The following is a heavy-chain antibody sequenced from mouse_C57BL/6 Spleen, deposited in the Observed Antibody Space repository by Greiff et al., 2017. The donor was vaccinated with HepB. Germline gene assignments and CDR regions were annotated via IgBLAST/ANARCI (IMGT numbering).Heavy chain of an antibody. J-gene: IGHJ3*01. V-gene: IGHV1-52*01. D-gene: IGHD3-2*02. CDR3: ASGGNSAVAGFDY. CDR1: GYTFTSYW. Sequence: QVQLQQSGAELVRPGSSVKLSCKASGYTFTSYWMHWVKQRPIQGLEWIGNIDPTDSETHYNQTFKDKATLTGDKSTSTAYLQLSRLTSEDSEVYKCASGGNSAVAGFDYWGQGTPLTVSA. CDR2: IDPTDSET.